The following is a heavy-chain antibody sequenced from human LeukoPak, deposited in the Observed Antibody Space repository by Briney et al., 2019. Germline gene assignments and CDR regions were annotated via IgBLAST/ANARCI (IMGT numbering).Heavy chain of an antibody. CDR3: AKMVHTEQWLVPFDY. Sequence: PGGSLRLSCAASGFTFSNFAMNWVRQAPGMGLEWVSTISGSGGSTYYADSVKGRFTISRDNSKNTLYLQMNSLRAEDTAVYYCAKMVHTEQWLVPFDYWGQGTLVTVSS. CDR2: ISGSGGST. J-gene: IGHJ4*02. CDR1: GFTFSNFA. V-gene: IGHV3-23*01. D-gene: IGHD6-19*01.